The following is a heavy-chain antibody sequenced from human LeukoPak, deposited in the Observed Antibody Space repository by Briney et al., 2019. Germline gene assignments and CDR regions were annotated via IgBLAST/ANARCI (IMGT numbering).Heavy chain of an antibody. CDR2: INHSGGT. CDR1: GESFSGYY. D-gene: IGHD3-22*01. CDR3: ASLITMIDH. J-gene: IGHJ5*02. Sequence: SETLSLTCVVYGESFSGYYWSWIRQPPGKGLEWIGEINHSGGTNYNPSLKSRVTISVDTSKNQISLGLRSVAAADTAVYYCASLITMIDHWGQGTLVTVSS. V-gene: IGHV4-34*01.